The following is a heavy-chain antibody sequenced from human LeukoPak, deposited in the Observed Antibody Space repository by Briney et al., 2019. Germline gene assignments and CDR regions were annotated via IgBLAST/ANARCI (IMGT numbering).Heavy chain of an antibody. J-gene: IGHJ4*02. D-gene: IGHD6-19*01. Sequence: PGGSLRLSCAASGFTFSSYWMSWVRQAPGKGLEWLSVIYSGGDTYYADSVKGRFTISRDNSKNMIYLEMSSLKAEDTAVYYCAKERNLEIAVAGTIFDYWGQGTLVTVSS. CDR3: AKERNLEIAVAGTIFDY. CDR1: GFTFSSYW. CDR2: IYSGGDT. V-gene: IGHV3-66*01.